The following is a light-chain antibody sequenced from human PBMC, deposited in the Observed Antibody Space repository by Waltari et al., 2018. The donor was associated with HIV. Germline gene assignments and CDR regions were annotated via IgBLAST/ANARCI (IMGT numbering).Light chain of an antibody. CDR2: QDR. CDR1: ALPTKY. V-gene: IGLV3-25*03. Sequence: SYELTQPPSVSGSPRQTARIPCPGDALPTKYAYWYHQKPGQAPALVTYQDRARPQGVPERCSGSSAGTTVTLTSSGDQAEDGDDYYCQAADSSGTYVFGTGTKGTVV. J-gene: IGLJ1*01. CDR3: QAADSSGTYV.